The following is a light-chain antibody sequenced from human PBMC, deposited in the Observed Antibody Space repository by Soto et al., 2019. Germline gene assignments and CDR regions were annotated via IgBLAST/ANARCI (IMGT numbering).Light chain of an antibody. CDR2: AAS. CDR1: QSISTY. CDR3: QQTYSIPQT. Sequence: DIQMTQSPSSLSASVGDRVTITCRASQSISTYLNWYQQKPGKAPKLLIYAASSLQSGVPSRFSGSGSGTGFTLTISSLQPEDFATYYCQQTYSIPQTFGQGTKVDIK. J-gene: IGKJ2*01. V-gene: IGKV1-39*01.